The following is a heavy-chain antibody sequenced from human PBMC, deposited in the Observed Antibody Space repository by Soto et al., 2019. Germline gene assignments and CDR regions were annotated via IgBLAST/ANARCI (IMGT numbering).Heavy chain of an antibody. CDR3: AKEGNIGISSWYYFDY. D-gene: IGHD6-13*01. CDR2: IWYDSSNK. CDR1: GFTFRSNG. J-gene: IGHJ4*02. V-gene: IGHV3-33*06. Sequence: QVQLVESGGGVVQPGRSLRLSCAASGFTFRSNGMHWVRQAPGKGLEWVATIWYDSSNKYYADSVKGRFTISRDNSKNTLYLHMNNLRAEVTGIYYCAKEGNIGISSWYYFDYWGQGTLVTVSS.